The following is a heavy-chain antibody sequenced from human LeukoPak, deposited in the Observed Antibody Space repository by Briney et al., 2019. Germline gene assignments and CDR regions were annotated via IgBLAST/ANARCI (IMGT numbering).Heavy chain of an antibody. V-gene: IGHV4-39*01. CDR1: GGSINSNSHH. D-gene: IGHD2-2*01. CDR3: ARHLPLDCSSTSCYYMDV. Sequence: SETLSLTSSVSGGSINSNSHHWDWIRQAPGKGLEWIGNIYYSGTTSYNPSLKSRVTISVDTSKNQFSLKLSSVTAADTAVYYCARHLPLDCSSTSCYYMDVWGKGTTVTVSS. CDR2: IYYSGTT. J-gene: IGHJ6*03.